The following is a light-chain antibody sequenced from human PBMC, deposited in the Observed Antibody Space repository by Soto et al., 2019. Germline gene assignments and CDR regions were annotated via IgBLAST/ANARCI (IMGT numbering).Light chain of an antibody. CDR3: SSSTTSSPLV. V-gene: IGLV2-14*03. Sequence: QSVLTQPASVSGSPGQSITISCTGASSDVGAYNYVSWYQQHPGNAPKLIIYEVSNRHSGVSSRFSGSKSGNTASLTISGLQAEDEADYSCSSSTTSSPLVFGGGTQLTV. CDR2: EVS. CDR1: SSDVGAYNY. J-gene: IGLJ2*01.